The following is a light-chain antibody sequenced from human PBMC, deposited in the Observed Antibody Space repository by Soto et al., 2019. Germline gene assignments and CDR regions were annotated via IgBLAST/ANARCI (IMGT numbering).Light chain of an antibody. CDR3: QQYNNWPPIT. CDR2: GAS. J-gene: IGKJ5*01. Sequence: IVRTHSPATLSVSPLERATLSCMASQSVSSNLAWYQQKPGQAPRLLIYGASTRATGIPARFSGSGSGTEFTLTISSLQSEDFAVYYCQQYNNWPPITFGQGTRLEIK. CDR1: QSVSSN. V-gene: IGKV3-15*01.